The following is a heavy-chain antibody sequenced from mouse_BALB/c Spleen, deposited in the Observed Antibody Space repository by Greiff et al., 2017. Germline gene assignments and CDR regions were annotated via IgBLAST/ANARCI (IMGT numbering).Heavy chain of an antibody. CDR3: ARRWLRRGYAMDY. CDR1: GYTFTSYW. J-gene: IGHJ4*01. D-gene: IGHD2-2*01. V-gene: IGHV1-69*02. Sequence: QVQLQQPGAELVKPGASVKLSCKASGYTFTSYWMHWVKQRPGQGLEWIGEIDPSDSYTNYNQKFKGKATLTVDKSSSTAYMQRSSLTSEDSAVYYCARRWLRRGYAMDYWGQGTSVTVSS. CDR2: IDPSDSYT.